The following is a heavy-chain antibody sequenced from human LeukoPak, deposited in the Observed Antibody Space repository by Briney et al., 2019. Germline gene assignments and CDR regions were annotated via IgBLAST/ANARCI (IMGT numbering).Heavy chain of an antibody. V-gene: IGHV3-21*01. J-gene: IGHJ4*02. D-gene: IGHD1-26*01. CDR2: ISTSSSYI. CDR3: ARDGGSHPTWELSGFDY. CDR1: GFTFSSYS. Sequence: PGGSLRLSCEVSGFTFSSYSMNWVRQAPGKGLEWVSCISTSSSYIYYADSVKGRFTISRDNAKNSLYLQINSLRAEDTAVYYCARDGGSHPTWELSGFDYWGQGTLVTVSS.